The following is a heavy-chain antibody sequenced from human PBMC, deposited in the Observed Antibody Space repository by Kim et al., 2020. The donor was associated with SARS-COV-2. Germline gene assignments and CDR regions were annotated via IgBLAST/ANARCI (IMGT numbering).Heavy chain of an antibody. J-gene: IGHJ4*02. Sequence: GGSLRLSCAASGFTFSSYAMHWVRQAPGKGLEWVAVISYDGSNKYYADSVKGRFTISRDNSKNTLYLQMNSLRAEDTAVYYCARDPRYNWNYLASGFDYWGQGTLVTVSS. CDR1: GFTFSSYA. V-gene: IGHV3-30-3*01. CDR2: ISYDGSNK. D-gene: IGHD1-7*01. CDR3: ARDPRYNWNYLASGFDY.